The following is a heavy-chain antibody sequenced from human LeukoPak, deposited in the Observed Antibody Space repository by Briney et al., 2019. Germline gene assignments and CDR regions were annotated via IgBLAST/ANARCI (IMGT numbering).Heavy chain of an antibody. CDR1: GFTFSSYA. Sequence: GGSLRLSCAASGFTFSSYAMSWVRQAPGKGPEWVSAISGSGGSTYYADSVKGRFTISRDNSKNTLYLQMNSLRAEDTAVYYCARGGVFSSGWYVDYWGQGTLVSVSS. V-gene: IGHV3-23*01. J-gene: IGHJ4*02. D-gene: IGHD6-19*01. CDR2: ISGSGGST. CDR3: ARGGVFSSGWYVDY.